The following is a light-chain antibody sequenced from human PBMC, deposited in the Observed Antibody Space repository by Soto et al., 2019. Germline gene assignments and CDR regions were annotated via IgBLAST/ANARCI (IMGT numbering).Light chain of an antibody. CDR1: QSVSSN. J-gene: IGKJ4*01. Sequence: EIVMTQSPATLSVSPGERATLSCRASQSVSSNLAWYQQKPGQAPRLLIYGASTRATGIPARFSGSGSGTKFTLTISSRQSEDFAVYYCQQYNNWPPLTFGGGTKVEIK. CDR3: QQYNNWPPLT. CDR2: GAS. V-gene: IGKV3-15*01.